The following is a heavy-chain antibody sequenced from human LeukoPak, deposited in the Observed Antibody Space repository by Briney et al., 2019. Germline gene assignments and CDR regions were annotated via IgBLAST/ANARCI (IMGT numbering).Heavy chain of an antibody. D-gene: IGHD6-19*01. Sequence: PGGSLRLSCAASGFTFSSYDMHWVRQATGKGLEWVSAIGTAGDTYYPGSVKGRLTISRENAKNSLYLQMNSLRAGDTAVYYCARVAGTNALDIWGQGTMVTVSS. CDR3: ARVAGTNALDI. V-gene: IGHV3-13*01. CDR1: GFTFSSYD. J-gene: IGHJ3*02. CDR2: IGTAGDT.